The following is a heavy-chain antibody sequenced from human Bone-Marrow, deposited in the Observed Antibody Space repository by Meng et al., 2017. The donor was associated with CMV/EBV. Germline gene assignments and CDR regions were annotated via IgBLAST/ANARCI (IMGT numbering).Heavy chain of an antibody. V-gene: IGHV1-69*05. CDR1: GGTFSSYA. D-gene: IGHD4-17*01. CDR2: IIPIFGTA. J-gene: IGHJ4*02. Sequence: SVKVSCKASGGTFSSYAISWVRQALGQGLEWMGGIIPIFGTANYAQKFQGRVTITTDESTSTAYMELRSLRSEDTAVYYCASLPPYGDSHDWGQGTLVTVSS. CDR3: ASLPPYGDSHD.